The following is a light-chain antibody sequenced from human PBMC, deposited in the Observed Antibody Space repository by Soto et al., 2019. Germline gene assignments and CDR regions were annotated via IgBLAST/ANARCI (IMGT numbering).Light chain of an antibody. CDR3: QQYFRTPLT. CDR2: WAS. V-gene: IGKV4-1*01. J-gene: IGKJ4*01. Sequence: MTQSPASLAVSLGDRATINCKSSQSVLYTSNNKNYLAWYQQKPVQPPKLLIYWASTRESGVPDRFSGSGSGTDFTLTTSSLQAEDVAVYYCQQYFRTPLTFGGGTKVDIK. CDR1: QSVLYTSNNKNY.